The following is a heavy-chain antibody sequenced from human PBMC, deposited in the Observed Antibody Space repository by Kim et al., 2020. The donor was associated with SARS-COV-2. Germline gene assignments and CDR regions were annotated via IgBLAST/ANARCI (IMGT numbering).Heavy chain of an antibody. Sequence: GGSLRLSCAASGFTFSSFWMSWVRQAPGKGLEWVANIKDDGSEKYYVDSVKGRFTISRDNAKKSLYLQMNTLRDEDTAVYYCARARGVGDSGFDYWGQGT. CDR2: IKDDGSEK. CDR1: GFTFSSFW. CDR3: ARARGVGDSGFDY. V-gene: IGHV3-7*03. D-gene: IGHD5-12*01. J-gene: IGHJ4*02.